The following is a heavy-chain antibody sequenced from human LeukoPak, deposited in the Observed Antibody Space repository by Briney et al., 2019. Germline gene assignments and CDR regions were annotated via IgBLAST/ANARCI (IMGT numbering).Heavy chain of an antibody. CDR1: GFTFSSYS. CDR3: ARVRKYSGYYSWYFDL. CDR2: ISSSGSYI. J-gene: IGHJ2*01. V-gene: IGHV3-21*01. Sequence: GGSLRLSCAASGFTFSSYSMNWVRQAPGKGLEWVTSISSSGSYIYYADSVKGRFTISRDNAKNSLYLQMNSLRAGDTAVYYCARVRKYSGYYSWYFDLWGRGTLVTVSS. D-gene: IGHD5-12*01.